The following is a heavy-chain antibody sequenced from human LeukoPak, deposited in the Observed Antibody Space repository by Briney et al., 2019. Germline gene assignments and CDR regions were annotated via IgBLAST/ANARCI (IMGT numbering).Heavy chain of an antibody. CDR1: GGSINSSSYY. D-gene: IGHD3-16*02. V-gene: IGHV4-31*03. Sequence: SETLSLTCTVSGGSINSSSYYWSWIRQHPGKGLEWIGYIYYSGSTYYSPSLKSRVTISVDTSKNQFSLKLSSVTAADTAVYYCAGPFYRRSFQTYYYYYGMGVWGQGTTVTVSS. CDR3: AGPFYRRSFQTYYYYYGMGV. J-gene: IGHJ6*02. CDR2: IYYSGST.